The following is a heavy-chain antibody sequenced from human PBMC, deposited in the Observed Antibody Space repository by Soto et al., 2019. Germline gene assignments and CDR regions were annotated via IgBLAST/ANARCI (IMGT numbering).Heavy chain of an antibody. D-gene: IGHD1-7*01. J-gene: IGHJ4*02. V-gene: IGHV3-23*01. Sequence: EVQLLESGGSXVQPGGSXXXXXXXXXXXXXXXXXXXVRQAPGKGLEWVSAISGSGCATYYADPVKGRFTISRDNSKDTLYLQMNSLRAGDTAVYYCAKDIKGTGTNVIYDSWGQGSLVTVSS. CDR2: ISGSGCAT. CDR1: XXXXXXXX. CDR3: AKDIKGTGTNVIYDS.